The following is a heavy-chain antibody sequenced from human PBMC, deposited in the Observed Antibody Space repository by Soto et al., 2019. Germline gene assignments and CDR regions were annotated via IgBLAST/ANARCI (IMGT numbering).Heavy chain of an antibody. CDR1: GYTFTSYY. V-gene: IGHV1-46*03. D-gene: IGHD3-3*01. CDR3: ARDSLEYYDFWSGYPHNWFDP. Sequence: ASVKVSCKASGYTFTSYYMHWVRQAPGQGLEWMGIINPSGGSTSYAQKFQGRVTMTRDTSTSTVYMELSSLRSEDTAVYYCARDSLEYYDFWSGYPHNWFDPWGQGTLVTVSS. J-gene: IGHJ5*02. CDR2: INPSGGST.